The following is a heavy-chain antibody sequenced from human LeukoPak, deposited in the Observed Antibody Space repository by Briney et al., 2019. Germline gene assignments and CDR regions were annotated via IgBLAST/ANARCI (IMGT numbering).Heavy chain of an antibody. J-gene: IGHJ5*02. CDR1: GAAVTTSY. CDR3: AREGYGSRSRDNWLDP. V-gene: IGHV4-59*02. Sequence: SETLSLTCTVSGAAVTTSYWSWLRQPPGKSPEWIGYIYYSGSPIYSPSLNSRVTISLDTSKNRFSLKLTSVTAADTAVYYCAREGYGSRSRDNWLDPWGQGTLVTVSS. CDR2: IYYSGSP. D-gene: IGHD3-10*01.